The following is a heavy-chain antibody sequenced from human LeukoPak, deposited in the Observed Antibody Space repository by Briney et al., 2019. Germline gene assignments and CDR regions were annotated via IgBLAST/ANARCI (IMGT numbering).Heavy chain of an antibody. CDR1: GGSISSYY. J-gene: IGHJ1*01. Sequence: SETLSLTCTVSGGSISSYYWSWIRQPPGKGLEWIGYIHYSGSTNYNPSLKSRVTIAVDTSKNQFSLKLTSVTAADTAVYYCVRAPWDAAAQFQHWGQGTPVTVSS. D-gene: IGHD6-13*01. V-gene: IGHV4-59*01. CDR3: VRAPWDAAAQFQH. CDR2: IHYSGST.